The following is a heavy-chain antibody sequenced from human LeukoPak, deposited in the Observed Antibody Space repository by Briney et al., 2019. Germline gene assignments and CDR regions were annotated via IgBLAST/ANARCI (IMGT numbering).Heavy chain of an antibody. CDR2: INHSGST. D-gene: IGHD2-21*02. J-gene: IGHJ5*02. Sequence: PSETLSLTCAVYGGSFSGYYWSWIRQPPGKGLEWIGEINHSGSTNYNPSLKSRVTISVDTSKNQFSLKLSSVTAADTAVYYCAREWPYPRFKVGTWFDPWGQGTLVTVSS. CDR1: GGSFSGYY. V-gene: IGHV4-34*01. CDR3: AREWPYPRFKVGTWFDP.